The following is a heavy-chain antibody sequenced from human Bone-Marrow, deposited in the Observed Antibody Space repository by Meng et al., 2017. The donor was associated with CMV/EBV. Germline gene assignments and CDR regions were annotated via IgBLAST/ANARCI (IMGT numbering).Heavy chain of an antibody. V-gene: IGHV4-39*07. J-gene: IGHJ5*02. D-gene: IGHD6-6*01. CDR1: GGSISSSSYY. Sequence: WETLSLTCAASGGSISSSSYYWGWSRQPPGKGLEWIGSIYYSGSTYYNPALKSRVTISVDPSKNLFSLKLSSVTAADTAVYYCARFEYSSSPFDPWGQGTLVTVSS. CDR2: IYYSGST. CDR3: ARFEYSSSPFDP.